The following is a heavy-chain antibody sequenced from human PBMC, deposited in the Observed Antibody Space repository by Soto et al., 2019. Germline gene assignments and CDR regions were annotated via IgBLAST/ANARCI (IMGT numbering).Heavy chain of an antibody. V-gene: IGHV3-66*01. CDR2: IYSGGST. CDR3: ARIVVVPAAVVDY. J-gene: IGHJ4*02. Sequence: EVQLVESGGGLVQPGGSLSLSCAASGFTVSSNYMSWVRQAPGKGLEWVSVIYSGGSTYYADSVKGRFTISRDNSKNTLYLQMNSLRAEDTAVYYCARIVVVPAAVVDYWGQGTLVTVSS. CDR1: GFTVSSNY. D-gene: IGHD2-2*01.